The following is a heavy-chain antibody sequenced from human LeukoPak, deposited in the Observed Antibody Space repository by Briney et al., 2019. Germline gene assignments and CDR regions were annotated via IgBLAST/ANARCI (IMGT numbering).Heavy chain of an antibody. V-gene: IGHV4-4*09. CDR3: VQTTGWPVFDY. J-gene: IGHJ4*02. CDR2: IYSGVPT. CDR1: GVSISRFY. Sequence: SETLSLTCTTSGVSISRFYWSWVRQPPGKGLEWIGNIYSGVPTYFNPSLKSRVIISVDTSKNQFSLNLKSVTAADTPMYYCVQTTGWPVFDYWGQGILVTVSS. D-gene: IGHD1-1*01.